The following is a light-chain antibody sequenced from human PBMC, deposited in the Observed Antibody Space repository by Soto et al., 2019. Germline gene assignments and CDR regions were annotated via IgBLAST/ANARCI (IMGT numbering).Light chain of an antibody. Sequence: EIVMTQSPVTLSVSPGERATLSCRASQSISSNLAWHQQKPGQAPRLLIYSASTRATGVPARFSGSGSGTEFTLTIRSLQSEDFAVYYCQQYNTWPPYTFGQGTKVEIK. CDR2: SAS. V-gene: IGKV3-15*01. CDR3: QQYNTWPPYT. J-gene: IGKJ2*01. CDR1: QSISSN.